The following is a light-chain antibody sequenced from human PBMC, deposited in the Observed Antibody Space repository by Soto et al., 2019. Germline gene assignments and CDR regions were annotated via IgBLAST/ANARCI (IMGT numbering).Light chain of an antibody. Sequence: LVLKQTPGTLSSCPGDSATLSCRASQSVSTNNLAWYQQRTGQAPRLLIYGASRRATGIPDRFSGSGSGTDLTLTISSLEPEDLAVYYCQNYGASPWTFGQGTKVDIK. CDR2: GAS. V-gene: IGKV3-20*01. CDR3: QNYGASPWT. CDR1: QSVSTNN. J-gene: IGKJ1*01.